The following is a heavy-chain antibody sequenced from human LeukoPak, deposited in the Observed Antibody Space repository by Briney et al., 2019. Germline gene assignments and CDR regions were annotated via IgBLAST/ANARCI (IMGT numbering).Heavy chain of an antibody. CDR1: GFTFGSFT. CDR3: TKRRPSGSVTVDEY. CDR2: ISYNSANK. V-gene: IGHV3-23*01. D-gene: IGHD2-21*02. Sequence: PGGSLRLSCTTSGFTFGSFTMSWVRQAPGKGLEWVSSISYNSANKWHADTVKGRFTISRDNSKNTLYPQMHSLRADDTALYYCTKRRPSGSVTVDEYWGQGALVTVSS. J-gene: IGHJ4*02.